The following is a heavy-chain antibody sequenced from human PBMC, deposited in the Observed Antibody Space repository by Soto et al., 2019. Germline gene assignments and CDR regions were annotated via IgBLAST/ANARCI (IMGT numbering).Heavy chain of an antibody. Sequence: PSETLSLTCTVSGGSISSYFWSWIRQPPGKGLEWIGYIDYSGRTNYNPSLKSRVSISVDTSKNQFSLMLNSVTAADTAMYYCSRDGASSSWHGMDVWGQATTVTVAS. V-gene: IGHV4-59*01. CDR1: GGSISSYF. J-gene: IGHJ6*02. CDR3: SRDGASSSWHGMDV. CDR2: IDYSGRT. D-gene: IGHD6-19*01.